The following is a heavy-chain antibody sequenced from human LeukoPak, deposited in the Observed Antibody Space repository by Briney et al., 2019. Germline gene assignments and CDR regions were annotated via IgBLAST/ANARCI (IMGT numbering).Heavy chain of an antibody. Sequence: SETLSLTCTVSGGSISSSSYYWGWIRQPPGKGLEWIESIYYSGSTYYNPSLKRRVTISVDTSKNQFSLKLSSVTAADTAVYYCARGYSSGWFLGPDHYFDYWGQGTLVTVSS. CDR2: IYYSGST. CDR3: ARGYSSGWFLGPDHYFDY. V-gene: IGHV4-39*07. J-gene: IGHJ4*02. CDR1: GGSISSSSYY. D-gene: IGHD6-19*01.